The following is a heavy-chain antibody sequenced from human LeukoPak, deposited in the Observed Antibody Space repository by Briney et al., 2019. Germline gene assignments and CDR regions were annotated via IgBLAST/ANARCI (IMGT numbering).Heavy chain of an antibody. D-gene: IGHD3-10*01. CDR1: GFTFSDYY. Sequence: PGGSLRLSCAASGFTFSDYYMSWIRQAPGKGLEWVSYISSSGSTIYYADSVKGRFTISRDNAKNSLYLQMNSLRAEDTAVYYCARAPQSSNYYGSGSYYGSTIYYWGQGTLVTVSS. CDR2: ISSSGSTI. J-gene: IGHJ4*02. V-gene: IGHV3-11*01. CDR3: ARAPQSSNYYGSGSYYGSTIYY.